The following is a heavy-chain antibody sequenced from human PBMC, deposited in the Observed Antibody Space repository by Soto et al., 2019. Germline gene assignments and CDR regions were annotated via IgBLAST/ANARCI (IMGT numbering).Heavy chain of an antibody. Sequence: QVQLVQSGTEVKKPGASVKVSCKASGYTFTSHDINWVRQATGQGLEWMGWMNPNSGNTGYAQKFQGRVTMTRNTSLSTAYMELSSLRSEDTAVYYCARWDYGVYARFDYWGQGTLVTVSS. J-gene: IGHJ4*02. CDR2: MNPNSGNT. V-gene: IGHV1-8*01. CDR1: GYTFTSHD. D-gene: IGHD4-17*01. CDR3: ARWDYGVYARFDY.